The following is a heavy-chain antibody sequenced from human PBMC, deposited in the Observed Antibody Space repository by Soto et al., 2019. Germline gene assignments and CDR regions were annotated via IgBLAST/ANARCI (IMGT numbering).Heavy chain of an antibody. CDR2: IYPSGST. V-gene: IGHV4-4*02. D-gene: IGHD3-16*01. CDR1: GGSISSSNW. J-gene: IGHJ4*02. Sequence: SETLSLTCGVSGGSISSSNWWNWVRQPPGKGLEWIGEIYPSGSTNYNPSLKSRVTISLDKSTNQFSLKLTSVTAADTAVYYCARDGGHGDYDYWGQGTLVT. CDR3: ARDGGHGDYDY.